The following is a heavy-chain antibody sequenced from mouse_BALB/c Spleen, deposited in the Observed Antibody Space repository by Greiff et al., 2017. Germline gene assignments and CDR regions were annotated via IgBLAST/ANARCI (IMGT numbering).Heavy chain of an antibody. J-gene: IGHJ2*01. CDR3: AREKDTTVVADY. D-gene: IGHD1-1*01. CDR1: GYTFTSYY. CDR2: IYPGDGST. Sequence: VMLVESGPELVKPGASVKMSCKASGYTFTSYYIHWVKQRPGQGLEWIGWIYPGDGSTKYNEKFKGKTTLTADKSSSTAYMLLSSLTSEDSAIYFCAREKDTTVVADYWGQGTTLTVSS. V-gene: IGHV1S56*01.